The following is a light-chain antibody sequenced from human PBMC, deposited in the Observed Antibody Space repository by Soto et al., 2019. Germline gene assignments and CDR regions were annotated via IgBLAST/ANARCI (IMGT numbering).Light chain of an antibody. CDR1: QGISNY. J-gene: IGKJ1*01. V-gene: IGKV1-27*01. Sequence: DIQMTQSPSSLSVSVGDRVTITCRASQGISNYLAWYQQKPGKVPKLLIYAASILQSGVPSRFSGIGSGTDFTLTISSLKNEDVATYYCQKYNSATRTFGQGTKVDIK. CDR3: QKYNSATRT. CDR2: AAS.